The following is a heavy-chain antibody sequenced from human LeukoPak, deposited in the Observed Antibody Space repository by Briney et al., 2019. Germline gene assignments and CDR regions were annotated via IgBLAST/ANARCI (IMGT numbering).Heavy chain of an antibody. V-gene: IGHV4-59*01. CDR2: IYYSGST. Sequence: PSETLSLTCTVSGGSISSYCWSWIRQPPGKGLEWIGYIYYSGSTNYNPSLKSRVTISVDTSKNLFSLKLSSVTAADTAVYYCASVITSHGWFDPWGQGNLVTVSS. D-gene: IGHD3-10*01. CDR1: GGSISSYC. J-gene: IGHJ5*02. CDR3: ASVITSHGWFDP.